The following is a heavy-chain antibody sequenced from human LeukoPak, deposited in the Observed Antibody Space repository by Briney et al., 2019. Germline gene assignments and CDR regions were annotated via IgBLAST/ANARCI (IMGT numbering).Heavy chain of an antibody. CDR1: GFAFSSQD. CDR3: AKDARRSSGWYFFDH. D-gene: IGHD6-19*01. V-gene: IGHV3-23*01. Sequence: PGGSLILSCAASGFAFSSQDMGWVRQAPGKGLEWVSAISDSGDRTYYVDSVKGRFTISRDNSKNTLHLQMNSLRADDTAVYYCAKDARRSSGWYFFDHWGQGTLVTVSS. CDR2: ISDSGDRT. J-gene: IGHJ4*02.